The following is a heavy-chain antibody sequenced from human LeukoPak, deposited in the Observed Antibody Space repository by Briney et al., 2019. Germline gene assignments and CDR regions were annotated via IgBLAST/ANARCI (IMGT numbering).Heavy chain of an antibody. CDR2: ISVSGGST. CDR1: GFIFSSEA. CDR3: AKDPSRPAYYYYGMDV. V-gene: IGHV3-23*01. J-gene: IGHJ6*02. Sequence: GGSLRLSCAASGFIFSSEAMSWVRQAPGKGLEWVSAISVSGGSTYYADSVKGRFTISRDNSKNTLYLQMNSLRAEDTAVYYCAKDPSRPAYYYYGMDVWAKGPRSPSP.